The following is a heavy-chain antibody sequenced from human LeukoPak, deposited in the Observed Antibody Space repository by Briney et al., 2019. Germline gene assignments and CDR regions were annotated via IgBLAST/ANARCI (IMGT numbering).Heavy chain of an antibody. CDR1: GYTLTELS. V-gene: IGHV1-24*01. D-gene: IGHD2-2*01. CDR2: FDPEDGET. Sequence: ASVKVSCKVSGYTLTELSMHWVRQAPGKGLEWMGGFDPEDGETIYAQKFQGRVTMTEDTSTDTAYIELSSLRSEDTAVYYCATGLGYCSSTSCYPDGYWGQGTLVTVSS. J-gene: IGHJ4*02. CDR3: ATGLGYCSSTSCYPDGY.